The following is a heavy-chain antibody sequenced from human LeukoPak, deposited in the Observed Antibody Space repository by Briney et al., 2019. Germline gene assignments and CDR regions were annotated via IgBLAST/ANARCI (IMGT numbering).Heavy chain of an antibody. J-gene: IGHJ4*02. D-gene: IGHD3-10*01. V-gene: IGHV4-38-2*01. CDR1: GYSISSGYY. CDR3: ERGRMVRGVII. CDR2: IYHSGST. Sequence: SETLSLTCAVSGYSISSGYYWGWIRQPPGKGLEWIGSIYHSGSTYYNPSLKSRVTISVDTSKNQFSLELSSVTVADTAVYYCERGRMVRGVIIWGQGTLVTVSS.